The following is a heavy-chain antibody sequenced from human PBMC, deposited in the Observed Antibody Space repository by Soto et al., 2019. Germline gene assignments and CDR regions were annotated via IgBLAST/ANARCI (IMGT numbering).Heavy chain of an antibody. V-gene: IGHV4-59*01. J-gene: IGHJ6*02. D-gene: IGHD6-13*01. CDR2: IYYSGST. CDR3: ARAFTGYTDGMDV. Sequence: SETLSLTCTVSGGSISSYYWSWIRQPPGKGLEWIGYIYYSGSTNYNPSLKSRVTISVDTSKNQFSLKLSSVTAADTAVYYCARAFTGYTDGMDVWGQGTTVTVSS. CDR1: GGSISSYY.